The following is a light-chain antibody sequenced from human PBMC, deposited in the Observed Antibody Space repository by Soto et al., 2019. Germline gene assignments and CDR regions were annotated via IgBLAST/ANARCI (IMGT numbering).Light chain of an antibody. CDR3: ELYEEYPLA. CDR1: QSVNRW. V-gene: IGKV1-5*01. CDR2: DAS. J-gene: IGKJ4*01. Sequence: DSQMTQCPSTVSACVGDRVGMACRASQSVNRWVAWYQQKPGRAPKFLIYDASSLESGVPSRFSGSGSGIEFTLSISNLRPGDFATLFSELYEEYPLAVGGGTKVDIK.